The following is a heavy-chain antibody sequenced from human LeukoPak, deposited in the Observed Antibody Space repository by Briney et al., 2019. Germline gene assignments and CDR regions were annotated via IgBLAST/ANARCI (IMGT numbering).Heavy chain of an antibody. CDR2: ISGSGDNT. CDR3: AKRRYTSTWAPDDY. CDR1: GFTFSSYA. J-gene: IGHJ4*02. Sequence: GGSLRLSCAASGFTFSSYAMSWVRQARGKGLEWVSAISGSGDNTYYADSVKGRFTISRDNSKNTLYLQMNSLRAEDTALYYCAKRRYTSTWAPDDYWGRGTLITVSS. D-gene: IGHD6-13*01. V-gene: IGHV3-23*01.